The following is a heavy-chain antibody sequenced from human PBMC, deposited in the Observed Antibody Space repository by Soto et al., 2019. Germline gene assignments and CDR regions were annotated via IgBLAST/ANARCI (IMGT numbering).Heavy chain of an antibody. CDR2: ISGSGDNT. CDR3: AKVPIFGVVSRSYGMDV. V-gene: IGHV3-23*01. Sequence: EVQLLESGGGLVQPGGSLRLSCAASGFTFTSYAMNWVRQAPGKGLEWVSAISGSGDNTYYADSVKGRFAISRDNSKNTLYLQMNSLRAEDTAVYYCAKVPIFGVVSRSYGMDVRGQGTTVTVSS. J-gene: IGHJ6*02. D-gene: IGHD3-3*02. CDR1: GFTFTSYA.